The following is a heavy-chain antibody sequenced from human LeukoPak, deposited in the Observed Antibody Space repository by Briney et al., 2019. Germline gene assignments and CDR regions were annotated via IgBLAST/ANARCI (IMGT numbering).Heavy chain of an antibody. D-gene: IGHD3-22*01. CDR3: AKYATYYYDSSDYYDS. CDR2: IRYDGINK. CDR1: AFTFSTYG. V-gene: IGHV3-30*02. Sequence: GGSLRLSCAASAFTFSTYGMHWVRQAPGKGLEWVAFIRYDGINKYYADSVKGRFTISRDNSKNTLYLQMNSLRAEDTAVYYCAKYATYYYDSSDYYDSWGQGTLVTVSS. J-gene: IGHJ5*01.